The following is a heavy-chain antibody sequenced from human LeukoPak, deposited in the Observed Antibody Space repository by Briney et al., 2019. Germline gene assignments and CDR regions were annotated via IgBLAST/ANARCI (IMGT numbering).Heavy chain of an antibody. V-gene: IGHV4-61*08. CDR1: GGSISSGGYY. J-gene: IGHJ5*02. CDR2: IYYSGST. CDR3: ARSPGYDFWSGYYGGRYNWFDP. D-gene: IGHD3-3*01. Sequence: SETLSLTCTVSGGSISSGGYYWSWIRQPPGKGLEWIGYIYYSGSTNYNPSLKSRVTISVDTSKNQFSLKLSSVTAADTAVYYCARSPGYDFWSGYYGGRYNWFDPWGQGTLVTVSS.